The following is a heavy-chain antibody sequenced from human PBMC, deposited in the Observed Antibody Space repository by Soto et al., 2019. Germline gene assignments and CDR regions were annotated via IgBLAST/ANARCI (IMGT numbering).Heavy chain of an antibody. CDR1: GGTFSSYA. Sequence: QVQLVQSGAEVKKPGSSVKVSCKASGGTFSSYAISWVRQAPGQGLEWMGGIIPIFGTANYAQKFQGRVTITADESTXXAXMXXSSLRSEDTAVYYCAYPPHYYDILTGYPDYYGMDVWGQGTTVTVSS. CDR2: IIPIFGTA. V-gene: IGHV1-69*12. CDR3: AYPPHYYDILTGYPDYYGMDV. J-gene: IGHJ6*02. D-gene: IGHD3-9*01.